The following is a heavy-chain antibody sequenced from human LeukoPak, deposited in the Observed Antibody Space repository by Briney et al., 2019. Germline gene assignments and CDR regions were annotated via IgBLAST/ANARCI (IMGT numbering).Heavy chain of an antibody. CDR3: ARLELLWFGELSLAFDY. CDR2: INPNSGGT. CDR1: GYTFSGYY. Sequence: ASVKVSCKASGYTFSGYYMHWVRQAPGQGLDWIGCINPNSGGTNYAQKFQGRVTMTRDTSISTAYMELSRLRSDDTAVYYCARLELLWFGELSLAFDYWGQGTLVTVSS. V-gene: IGHV1-2*02. D-gene: IGHD3-10*01. J-gene: IGHJ4*02.